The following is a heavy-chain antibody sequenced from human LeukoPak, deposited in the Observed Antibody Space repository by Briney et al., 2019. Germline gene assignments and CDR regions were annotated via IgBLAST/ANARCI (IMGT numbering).Heavy chain of an antibody. J-gene: IGHJ3*02. CDR2: INPNSGGT. CDR1: VYTFTSYD. D-gene: IGHD6-13*01. CDR3: ARVGMAYSSSWYGAFDI. V-gene: IGHV1-2*02. Sequence: APVKVSCKASVYTFTSYDINWVRQAPGQGLEWMGWINPNSGGTNYAQKFQGRVTMTRDTSISTAYMELSRLRSDDTAVYYCARVGMAYSSSWYGAFDIWGQGTVVTVSS.